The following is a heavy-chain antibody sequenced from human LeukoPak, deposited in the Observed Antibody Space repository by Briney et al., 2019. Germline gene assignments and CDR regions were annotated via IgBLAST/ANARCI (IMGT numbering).Heavy chain of an antibody. V-gene: IGHV3-9*01. Sequence: GRSLRLSCAASGFTFDDYAMHWVRQAPGKGLEWVSGISWNSGSIGYADSVKGRFTISRDNAKNSLYLQMNSLRAEDTALYYCAKDTRGWLVRPDYWGQGTLVTVSS. J-gene: IGHJ4*02. D-gene: IGHD6-19*01. CDR2: ISWNSGSI. CDR3: AKDTRGWLVRPDY. CDR1: GFTFDDYA.